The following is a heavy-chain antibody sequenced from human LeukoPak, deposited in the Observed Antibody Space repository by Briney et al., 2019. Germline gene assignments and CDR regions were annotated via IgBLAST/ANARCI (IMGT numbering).Heavy chain of an antibody. V-gene: IGHV1-2*02. CDR3: ARFGALFGELLFRY. D-gene: IGHD3-10*02. CDR1: GSTFTGYY. J-gene: IGHJ4*02. Sequence: ASVKVSCKASGSTFTGYYMHWVRQAPGQGLEWMGWINPNSGGTNYAQKFQGRVTMTRDTSISTAYMELSRLRSDDTAVYYCARFGALFGELLFRYWGQGTLVTVSS. CDR2: INPNSGGT.